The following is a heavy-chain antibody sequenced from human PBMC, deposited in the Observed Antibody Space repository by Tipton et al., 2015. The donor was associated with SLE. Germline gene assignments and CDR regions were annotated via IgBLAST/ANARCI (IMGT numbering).Heavy chain of an antibody. CDR3: ARGGGFPYSMDV. V-gene: IGHV1-18*01. Sequence: QLVQSGAEVKKPGASVKVSCKASGYTFTSYGITWVRQAPGQGLEWMGWISTYNGNTKYAQNLQDRVTMTTDTSTSTAYVEVRGLRSDDTAVYFCARGGGFPYSMDVWGKGTTATVSS. CDR1: GYTFTSYG. J-gene: IGHJ6*04. CDR2: ISTYNGNT. D-gene: IGHD5-12*01.